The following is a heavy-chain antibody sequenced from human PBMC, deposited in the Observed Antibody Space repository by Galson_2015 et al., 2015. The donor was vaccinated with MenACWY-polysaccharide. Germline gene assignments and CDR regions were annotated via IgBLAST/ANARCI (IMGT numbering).Heavy chain of an antibody. V-gene: IGHV5-51*01. CDR2: IYPGDSET. CDR3: VRPLAEGSFDV. Sequence: KISCKASGYSFTNYWIGWVRQMPGNGLEWTGIIYPGDSETKYSPSFQGQVTISADKSINTAYLQWSSLKASDTAIYYCVRPLAEGSFDVWGQGTMVTVSS. CDR1: GYSFTNYW. J-gene: IGHJ3*01.